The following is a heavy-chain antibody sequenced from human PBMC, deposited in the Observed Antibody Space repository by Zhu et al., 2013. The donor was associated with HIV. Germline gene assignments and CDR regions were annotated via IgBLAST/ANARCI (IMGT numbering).Heavy chain of an antibody. J-gene: IGHJ3*02. D-gene: IGHD5-12*01. CDR1: GYIFTTYG. V-gene: IGHV1-18*01. Sequence: QVQLVQSGVEVKKPGASMKVSCKASGYIFTTYGISWLRQAPGQGLEWMGWISTYNSVTNYAQKFQGRVTMTTDTSTSTAYMELRSLRSDDTAVYYCVRDSSVEYSSSPSAFDIWGQGTLVTVSS. CDR3: VRDSSVEYSSSPSAFDI. CDR2: ISTYNSVT.